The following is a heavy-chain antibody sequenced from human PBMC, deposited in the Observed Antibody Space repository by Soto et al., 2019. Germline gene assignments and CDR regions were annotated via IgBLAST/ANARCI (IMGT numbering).Heavy chain of an antibody. D-gene: IGHD3-22*01. V-gene: IGHV1-2*02. CDR1: GYTFTGYY. CDR3: ARSGRSHYYDSSGYYRPSAY. J-gene: IGHJ4*02. CDR2: INPNSGGT. Sequence: ASVKVSCKASGYTFTGYYMHWVRQAPGRGLEWMGWINPNSGGTNYAQKFQGRVTMTRDTSISTAYMELSRLRSDDTAVYYCARSGRSHYYDSSGYYRPSAYWGQGTLVTVSS.